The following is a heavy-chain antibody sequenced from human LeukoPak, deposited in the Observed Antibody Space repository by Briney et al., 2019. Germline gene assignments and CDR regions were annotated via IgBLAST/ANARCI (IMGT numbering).Heavy chain of an antibody. D-gene: IGHD3-22*01. J-gene: IGHJ4*02. CDR3: ARDRLGDYDHSGYYDK. Sequence: GGSLRLSCAASGFTFSDYYMSWIRQAPGKGLEWVSYICDSGRTIYYADSVKGRFTISRDDAKNSVYLQMNNLGAEDTAVYYCARDRLGDYDHSGYYDKWGQGTLVTVSS. CDR2: ICDSGRTI. CDR1: GFTFSDYY. V-gene: IGHV3-11*01.